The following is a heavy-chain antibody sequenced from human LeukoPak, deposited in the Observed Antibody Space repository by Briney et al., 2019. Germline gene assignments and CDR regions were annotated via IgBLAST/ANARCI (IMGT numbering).Heavy chain of an antibody. CDR3: AKATKVSSGRRAYYFDY. Sequence: GGSLRLSCAASGFTFSSYSMNWVRQAPGKGLEWVSSISSSSSYIYYADSVKGRFTISRDNSKNTLYLQMNSLRAEDTAVYYCAKATKVSSGRRAYYFDYWGQGTLVTVSS. V-gene: IGHV3-21*01. CDR2: ISSSSSYI. CDR1: GFTFSSYS. J-gene: IGHJ4*02. D-gene: IGHD3-22*01.